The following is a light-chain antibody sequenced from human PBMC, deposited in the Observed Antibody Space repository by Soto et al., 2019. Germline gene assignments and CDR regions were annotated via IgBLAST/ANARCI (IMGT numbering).Light chain of an antibody. CDR2: EGS. Sequence: QSALPQPAPGSGSPGQSITLSRPGNRSDVGSYNLVSWYQQHPGKAPKLMIYEGSKRPSGVSNRFSGSKSGNTASLTISGLQAEDEADYYCCSYAGSSTFYVFGTGTKVTVL. V-gene: IGLV2-23*01. J-gene: IGLJ1*01. CDR3: CSYAGSSTFYV. CDR1: RSDVGSYNL.